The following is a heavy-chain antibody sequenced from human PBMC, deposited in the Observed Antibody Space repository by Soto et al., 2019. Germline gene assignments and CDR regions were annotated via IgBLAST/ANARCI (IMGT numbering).Heavy chain of an antibody. J-gene: IGHJ4*02. V-gene: IGHV1-46*01. CDR3: ARGGGTLDY. Sequence: ASVKVSCKASGYTFITYAMYWVRQAPGQGLEWLGIISPRDGSATYAQKFQGRVTMTRDTSTGTVYMELSSLRSGDTAVYYCARGGGTLDYWGQGTLVTVSS. CDR2: ISPRDGSA. CDR1: GYTFITYA.